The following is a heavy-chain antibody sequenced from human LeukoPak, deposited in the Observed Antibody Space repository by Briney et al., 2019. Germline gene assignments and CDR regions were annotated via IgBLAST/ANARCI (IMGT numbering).Heavy chain of an antibody. J-gene: IGHJ4*02. CDR3: ARVRQGNRYSGSPPLDY. CDR1: GYTFTGYY. Sequence: ASVKVSCKASGYTFTGYYMHWVRQAPGQGLEWMGWINPNSGGTNYAQKFQGGVTMTRDTSISTAYMELSRLRSDDTAVYYCARVRQGNRYSGSPPLDYWGQGTLVTVSS. D-gene: IGHD1-26*01. CDR2: INPNSGGT. V-gene: IGHV1-2*02.